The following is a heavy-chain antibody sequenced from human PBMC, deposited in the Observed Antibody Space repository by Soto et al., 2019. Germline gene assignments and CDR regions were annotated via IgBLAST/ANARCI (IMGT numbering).Heavy chain of an antibody. V-gene: IGHV3-13*01. CDR3: AREGRTPGWDVFDI. CDR1: GFTFSIYG. CDR2: VGRVGET. J-gene: IGHJ3*02. Sequence: RLSCAASGFTFSIYGFHWVLQPIGKGLEWVSGVGRVGETYYPGSVKGRFTMSRDNAENSLYLQMNSLRAEDTAVYYCAREGRTPGWDVFDIWGQGTMVTVSS. D-gene: IGHD2-15*01.